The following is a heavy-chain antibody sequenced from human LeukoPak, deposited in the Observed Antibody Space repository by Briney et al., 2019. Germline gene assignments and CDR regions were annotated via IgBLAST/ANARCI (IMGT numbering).Heavy chain of an antibody. Sequence: ASVKVSCKTSGYTFTGYYIQWVRQAPGQGLEWMGWINPHSGGTNYAQEFQGRVTMTRDTSISTAYMELSSLRPDDTAVYSCARGVTARGFYYYMDIWGNGTTVTISS. CDR3: ARGVTARGFYYYMDI. D-gene: IGHD2-21*02. CDR2: INPHSGGT. J-gene: IGHJ6*03. CDR1: GYTFTGYY. V-gene: IGHV1-2*02.